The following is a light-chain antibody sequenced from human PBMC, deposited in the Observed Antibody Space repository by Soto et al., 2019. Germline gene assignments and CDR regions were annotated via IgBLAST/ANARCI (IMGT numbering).Light chain of an antibody. J-gene: IGKJ1*01. Sequence: DVQMTQSPSTLSGSVGDRVTITCRASQTISSWLAWYQQKPGKAPKLLIYKASTLKSGVPSRFSGSGSGTDFTLTINSLQAEDFATYYCQHYNSYSEAFGQGTKVDIK. CDR1: QTISSW. CDR2: KAS. CDR3: QHYNSYSEA. V-gene: IGKV1-5*03.